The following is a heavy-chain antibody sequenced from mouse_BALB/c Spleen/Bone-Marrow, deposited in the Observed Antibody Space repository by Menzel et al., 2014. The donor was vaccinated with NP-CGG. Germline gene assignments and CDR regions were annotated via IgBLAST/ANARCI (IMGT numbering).Heavy chain of an antibody. D-gene: IGHD4-1*02. V-gene: IGHV1-54*01. CDR1: GYAFTNYL. CDR3: ARSTGTLFDY. CDR2: INPGSGGT. J-gene: IGHJ2*01. Sequence: QVQLQQSGAELVRPGTSVKVSCKASGYAFTNYLIEWVKQRPGQGLEWIGVINPGSGGTNYCEKFKGKATLTADKSSSTAYMQLSSLTSHDSAVYFCARSTGTLFDYGGQGTTLTDSS.